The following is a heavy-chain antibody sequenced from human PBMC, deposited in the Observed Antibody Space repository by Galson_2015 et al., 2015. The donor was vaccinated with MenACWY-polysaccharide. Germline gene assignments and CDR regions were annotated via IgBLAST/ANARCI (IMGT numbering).Heavy chain of an antibody. D-gene: IGHD6-13*01. CDR3: ARGEAAAGNVFDI. J-gene: IGHJ3*02. Sequence: SLRLSCAASGFSLSSFWMSWVRQAPGKGLEWVANIKQDGSEKYYVDSVKGRFTISRDNAKNSLYLQMNSLRAEDTAVYYYARGEAAAGNVFDIWGQGTMVTVSS. CDR2: IKQDGSEK. CDR1: GFSLSSFW. V-gene: IGHV3-7*05.